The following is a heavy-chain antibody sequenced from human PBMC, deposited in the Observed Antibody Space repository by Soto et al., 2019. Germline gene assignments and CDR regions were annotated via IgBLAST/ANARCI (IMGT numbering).Heavy chain of an antibody. Sequence: QVQLVQSGAEVKKPGSSVMVSCKASGGTFSSYAISWVRQAPGQGLEWMGGIIPIFGTANYAQKFQGRVTITADESTSTAYMELSSLRSEDTAVYNCAIGRAGMATILDAFDIWGQGTMVTVSS. CDR3: AIGRAGMATILDAFDI. CDR2: IIPIFGTA. J-gene: IGHJ3*02. V-gene: IGHV1-69*01. CDR1: GGTFSSYA. D-gene: IGHD5-12*01.